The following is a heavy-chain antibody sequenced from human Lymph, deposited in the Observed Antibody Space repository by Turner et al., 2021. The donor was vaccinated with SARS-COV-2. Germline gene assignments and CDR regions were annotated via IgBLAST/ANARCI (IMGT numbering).Heavy chain of an antibody. Sequence: EVQLVESGGGLVQPGGSLRLSCAASGLPVSSNYRNWGRQAPGKGLEWVSVIYSGGSTFYADSVKGRFTISRDNSKNTLYLQMHSLRAEDTAVYYCARDFREGAFDIWGQGTMVTISS. CDR3: ARDFREGAFDI. D-gene: IGHD3-10*01. CDR2: IYSGGST. V-gene: IGHV3-66*01. CDR1: GLPVSSNY. J-gene: IGHJ3*02.